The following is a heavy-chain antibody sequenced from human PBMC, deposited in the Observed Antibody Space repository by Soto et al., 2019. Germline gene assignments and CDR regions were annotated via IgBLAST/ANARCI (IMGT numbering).Heavy chain of an antibody. J-gene: IGHJ5*02. CDR3: ARRLVATVATSENNWLHP. Sequence: SETLSLTCTVSGGSISSYYWSWIRQPPGKGLEWIGYIYYSGSTNQNPSLKSRVTISLDTSKNQFSLKLTSVTAADTAVYFCARRLVATVATSENNWLHPWGQGVLVTVSS. CDR2: IYYSGST. V-gene: IGHV4-59*08. D-gene: IGHD4-17*01. CDR1: GGSISSYY.